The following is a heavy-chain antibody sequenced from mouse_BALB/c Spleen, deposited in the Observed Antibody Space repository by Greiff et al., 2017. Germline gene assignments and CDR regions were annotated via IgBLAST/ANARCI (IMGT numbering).Heavy chain of an antibody. Sequence: LQQPGSELVRPGASVKLSCKASGYTFTSYWMHWVKQGNGQGLEWIGNIYPGSGSTNYDEKFKSKGTVTVDTSSSTAYMHLSSLTSEDSAVYYCFITTATLYYFDYWGQGTTLTVSS. CDR3: FITTATLYYFDY. CDR2: IYPGSGST. CDR1: GYTFTSYW. V-gene: IGHV1S22*01. J-gene: IGHJ2*01. D-gene: IGHD1-2*01.